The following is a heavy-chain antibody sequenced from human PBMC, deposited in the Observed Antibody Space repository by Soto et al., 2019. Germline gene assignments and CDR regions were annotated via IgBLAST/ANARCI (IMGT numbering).Heavy chain of an antibody. CDR3: AKDRTPVY. CDR1: GFTFSIYA. CDR2: ISASGGSK. J-gene: IGHJ4*02. Sequence: EVQLLESGGDLVQPGGSLRLSCAASGFTFSIYAMSWVRQAPGKGLEWVSGISASGGSKYYADSVTGRFTISRDNSKNTLYLQMNSLRAEDTAVYYCAKDRTPVYWGQGTLVTVSS. V-gene: IGHV3-23*01.